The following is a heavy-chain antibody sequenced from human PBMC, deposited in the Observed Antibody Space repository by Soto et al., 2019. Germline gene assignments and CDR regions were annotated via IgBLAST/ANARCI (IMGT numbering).Heavy chain of an antibody. D-gene: IGHD6-19*01. CDR1: GGSINRSIYF. Sequence: LXLTCIVSGGSINRSIYFWCLVLQPPGKGLEWIGSIYYSGSTYYNPSLRSRVTISVDTSKNQFSLKLSSVTAADTAVFYCARHYSSGSRNWFDPWGQGTLVTVSS. J-gene: IGHJ5*02. V-gene: IGHV4-39*01. CDR3: ARHYSSGSRNWFDP. CDR2: IYYSGST.